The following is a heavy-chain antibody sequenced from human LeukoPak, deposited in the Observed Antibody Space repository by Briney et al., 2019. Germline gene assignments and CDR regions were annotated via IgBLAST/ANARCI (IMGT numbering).Heavy chain of an antibody. J-gene: IGHJ4*02. D-gene: IGHD2-15*01. V-gene: IGHV4-39*01. CDR1: GGSISSSSYY. CDR3: ARQGARLLDASN. Sequence: SETLSLTCTVSGGSISSSSYYWGWIRQPPGKGLERIGSIYYSGSTYYNPSLKSRVTISVDTSKNQFSLKLSSVTAADTAVYYCARQGARLLDASNWGQGTLVTVSS. CDR2: IYYSGST.